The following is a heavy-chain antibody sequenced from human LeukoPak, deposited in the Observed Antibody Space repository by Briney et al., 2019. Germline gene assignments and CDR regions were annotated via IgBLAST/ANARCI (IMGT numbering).Heavy chain of an antibody. V-gene: IGHV1-69*05. CDR3: ARGQEAFDY. Sequence: SVKVSCKASGGTFSSYAISWVRQAPGQGLEWMGGIIANFGTANYAQKFQGRVTVTRDTSTSTVHMELSGLRSEDTAVYYCARGQEAFDYWGQGTLVTVSS. CDR2: IIANFGTA. J-gene: IGHJ4*02. CDR1: GGTFSSYA.